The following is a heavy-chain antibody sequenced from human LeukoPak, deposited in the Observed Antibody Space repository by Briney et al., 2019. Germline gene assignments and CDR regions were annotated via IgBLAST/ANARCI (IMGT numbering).Heavy chain of an antibody. CDR3: ARGSSIAVGLD. CDR1: GGSFSGYY. CDR2: INHSGST. J-gene: IGHJ4*02. D-gene: IGHD6-19*01. Sequence: SETLSLTRAVYGGSFSGYYWSWIRQPPGKGLEWIGEINHSGSTNYNPSLKSRVTISVDTSKNQFSLKLSSVTAADTAVYYCARGSSIAVGLDWGQGTLVTVSS. V-gene: IGHV4-34*01.